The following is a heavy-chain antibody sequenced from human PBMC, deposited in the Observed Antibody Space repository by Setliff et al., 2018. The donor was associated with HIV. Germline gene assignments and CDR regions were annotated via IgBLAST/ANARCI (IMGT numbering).Heavy chain of an antibody. J-gene: IGHJ5*02. CDR2: INTNAGNP. D-gene: IGHD3-22*01. CDR1: GYTFSDYV. CDR3: ATSRVVVLRFDP. Sequence: ASVKVSCKASGYTFSDYVINWVRQAPGQGLEWMGWINTNAGNPSYAQGFTGRFVFSLDTSVSTAYLQISSLRTEDSAVYYCATSRVVVLRFDPWGQGTLVTVS. V-gene: IGHV7-4-1*02.